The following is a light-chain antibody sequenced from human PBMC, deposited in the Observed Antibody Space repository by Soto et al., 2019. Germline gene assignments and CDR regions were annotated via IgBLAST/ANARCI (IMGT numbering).Light chain of an antibody. J-gene: IGKJ2*01. CDR3: QQYGSSPRT. V-gene: IGKV3-20*01. CDR1: ESVDSSY. Sequence: EIVLTQSPGTLSLSPGERATLSCRASESVDSSYLAWYQQKPGQAPRLLMYAAGTRATGIPDRFSGSGSGTDFTLTISRLEPEDYAVYYWQQYGSSPRTFGQGTKLEIK. CDR2: AAG.